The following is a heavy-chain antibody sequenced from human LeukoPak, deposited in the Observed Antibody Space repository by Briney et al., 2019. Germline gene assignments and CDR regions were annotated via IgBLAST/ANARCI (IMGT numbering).Heavy chain of an antibody. Sequence: SETLSLTCAVYGGSFSGYYWSWIRQPPGKGLEWIGEINHSGSTNYNPSLNSRLTISVDTSKNQFSLKLSSVTAADTAVYYCARAPVSTAYLHYYSMDVWGKGTMVTVSS. V-gene: IGHV4-34*01. CDR3: ARAPVSTAYLHYYSMDV. CDR2: INHSGST. CDR1: GGSFSGYY. J-gene: IGHJ6*04. D-gene: IGHD3-16*01.